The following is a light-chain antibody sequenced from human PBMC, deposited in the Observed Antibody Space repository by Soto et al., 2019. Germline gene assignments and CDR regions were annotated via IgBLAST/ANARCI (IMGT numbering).Light chain of an antibody. Sequence: ETVMTQSPATLSLSPGERATLSCRASQSVSSKLVWYQQKPGQAPRFLIYGASTRATGIPARFRGSGSGTEFTLTIASLQSEDSAAYYCQQYNDWPPAFGGGTKVDIK. J-gene: IGKJ4*01. CDR2: GAS. V-gene: IGKV3-15*01. CDR3: QQYNDWPPA. CDR1: QSVSSK.